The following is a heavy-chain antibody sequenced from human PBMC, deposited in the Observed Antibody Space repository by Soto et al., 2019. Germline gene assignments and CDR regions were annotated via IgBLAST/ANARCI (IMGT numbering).Heavy chain of an antibody. Sequence: SETLSLTCTVSGGSISSYYWSWIRQPPGKGLEWIGYIYYTGSTNYNPSLKSRVTISVDTSKNQFSLQLSSVTAADTAVYYCARVYYDFWSGYYGPYYGMDVWGQGTTVT. CDR1: GGSISSYY. D-gene: IGHD3-3*01. V-gene: IGHV4-59*12. J-gene: IGHJ6*02. CDR3: ARVYYDFWSGYYGPYYGMDV. CDR2: IYYTGST.